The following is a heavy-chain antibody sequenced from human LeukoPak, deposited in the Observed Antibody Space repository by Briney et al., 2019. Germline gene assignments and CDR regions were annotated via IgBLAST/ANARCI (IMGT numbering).Heavy chain of an antibody. D-gene: IGHD3-3*01. J-gene: IGHJ4*02. CDR1: GFTFSICA. CDR2: IRGSGGST. CDR3: AKVDDDFWNGYLDY. Sequence: PGGSLRLFCAASGFTFSICAMCWVRQAPGEGLEWVSAIRGSGGSTYCAACVEGRFPISRHNSKNTLYLQKNTQSAEDTSVYYCAKVDDDFWNGYLDYWGQGTLVTVSS. V-gene: IGHV3-23*01.